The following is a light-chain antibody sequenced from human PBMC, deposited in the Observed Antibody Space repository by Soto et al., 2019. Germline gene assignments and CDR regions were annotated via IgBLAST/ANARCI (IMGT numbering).Light chain of an antibody. CDR1: QSVTSSY. CDR2: GAS. V-gene: IGKV3-20*01. CDR3: QQYGTSVS. J-gene: IGKJ1*01. Sequence: EIVLTQSPGTLSLSPGERATLSCRASQSVTSSYLAWYQQIPGQAPRLLIYGASSRATGIPDRFSGGGSGTDFTLTISRLEPDDFAVYYCQQYGTSVSFGQGTKVDIK.